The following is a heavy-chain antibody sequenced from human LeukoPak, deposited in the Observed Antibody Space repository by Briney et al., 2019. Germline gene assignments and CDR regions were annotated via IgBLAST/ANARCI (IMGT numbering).Heavy chain of an antibody. D-gene: IGHD1-26*01. CDR2: INHSGST. V-gene: IGHV4-34*01. CDR1: GGSFSGYY. J-gene: IGHJ4*02. Sequence: SETLSLTCAVYGGSFSGYYWSWIRQPPGKGLEWIGEINHSGSTNYNPSLKSRVTISVDTSKNQFSLKLSSVTAADTAVYYCARGRWELRFNYWGQGTLVTVSS. CDR3: ARGRWELRFNY.